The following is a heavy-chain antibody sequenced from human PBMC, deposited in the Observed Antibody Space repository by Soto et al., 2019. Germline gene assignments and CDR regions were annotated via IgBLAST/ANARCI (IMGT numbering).Heavy chain of an antibody. CDR3: AKYYYDSSPSRGASDI. CDR1: GFTLSSYA. J-gene: IGHJ3*02. CDR2: ISGSGDRT. V-gene: IGHV3-23*01. D-gene: IGHD3-22*01. Sequence: GGSLRLSCAASGFTLSSYAMNWVRQAPGKGLEWVSAISGSGDRTYYADSVKGRFTVSRDNSKNTLYPLLNSLRAEDTAIYYCAKYYYDSSPSRGASDIWGQGTMVTVSS.